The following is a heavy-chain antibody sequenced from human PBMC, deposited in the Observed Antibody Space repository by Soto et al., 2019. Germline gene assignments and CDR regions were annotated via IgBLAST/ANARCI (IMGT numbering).Heavy chain of an antibody. D-gene: IGHD5-18*01. J-gene: IGHJ4*02. CDR3: AREDTAVALDY. V-gene: IGHV1-18*01. CDR1: GYTFISYG. Sequence: QVQLVQSGPEVEKPGASVKVSCKASGYTFISYGISWVRQAPGQGLEWMGRISAFNGNTNYAQKVQGRVTMTTDTFTSTAYMELRSLRSDDTAVYFCAREDTAVALDYWGQGTLVSVSS. CDR2: ISAFNGNT.